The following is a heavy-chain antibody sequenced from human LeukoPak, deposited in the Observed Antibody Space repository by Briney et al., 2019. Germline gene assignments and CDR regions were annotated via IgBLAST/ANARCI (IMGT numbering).Heavy chain of an antibody. D-gene: IGHD6-13*01. Sequence: ASVKVSCKASGYTFSTYYIHWVRLAPGQGLEWMGIINPSGGGPSYAERFQGRVTMTRDTSTSTVYMELSSLTSEDTAVYYCARDRLLLPFNSSSDLWGQGTLVTVSS. CDR1: GYTFSTYY. CDR3: ARDRLLLPFNSSSDL. CDR2: INPSGGGP. J-gene: IGHJ4*02. V-gene: IGHV1-46*01.